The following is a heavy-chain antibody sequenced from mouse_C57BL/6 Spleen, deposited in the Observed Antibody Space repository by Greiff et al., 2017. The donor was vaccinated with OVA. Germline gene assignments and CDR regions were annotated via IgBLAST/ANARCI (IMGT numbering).Heavy chain of an antibody. J-gene: IGHJ2*01. CDR3: ARSLRRGGFDY. Sequence: QVQLQQPGAELVKPGASVKLSCKASGYTFTSYWMHWVKQRPGQGLEWIGMIHPNSGSTNYNEKFKSKATLTVDKSSSTAYMQLSSLTSEDSAVYYCARSLRRGGFDYWGQGTTLTVSS. V-gene: IGHV1-64*01. CDR2: IHPNSGST. CDR1: GYTFTSYW. D-gene: IGHD2-12*01.